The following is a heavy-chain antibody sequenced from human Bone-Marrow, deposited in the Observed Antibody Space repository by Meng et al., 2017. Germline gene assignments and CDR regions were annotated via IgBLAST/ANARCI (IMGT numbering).Heavy chain of an antibody. V-gene: IGHV3-30*04. CDR2: ISYDGSNK. CDR1: GFTFSSYA. D-gene: IGHD4-23*01. J-gene: IGHJ4*02. CDR3: ARVGYGGNSDYFDY. Sequence: GESLKISCAASGFTFSSYAMHWVRQAPGKGLEWVAVISYDGSNKYYADSVKGRFTISRDNSKNTLYLQMNSLRAEDTAVYYCARVGYGGNSDYFDYWGQGTQVTVSS.